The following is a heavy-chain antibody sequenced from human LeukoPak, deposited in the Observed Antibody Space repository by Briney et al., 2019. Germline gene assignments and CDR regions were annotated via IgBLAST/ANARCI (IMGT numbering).Heavy chain of an antibody. D-gene: IGHD3-22*01. V-gene: IGHV1-69*13. J-gene: IGHJ4*02. CDR2: IIPIFGTT. CDR3: ASRGSSGYYYVY. CDR1: GGTFRSYA. Sequence: SVKVSCKASGGTFRSYAISWVRQAPGQGLEWMGGIIPIFGTTNYAQKFQGRVTITADESTSTAYMELSSLRSEDTAVYYCASRGSSGYYYVYWGQGTLVTVSS.